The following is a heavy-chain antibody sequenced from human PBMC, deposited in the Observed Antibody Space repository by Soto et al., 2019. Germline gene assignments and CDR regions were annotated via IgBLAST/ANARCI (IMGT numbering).Heavy chain of an antibody. V-gene: IGHV4-34*01. D-gene: IGHD4-17*01. Sequence: SETLSLTCAVYGGSFSGYYWSWIRQPPGKGLEWIGEINHSGSTNYNPSLKSRVTISVDTSKNQFSLKLSSVTAADTAVYYCARGVRFEYGTKFDYWGQGTLVTVSS. J-gene: IGHJ4*02. CDR1: GGSFSGYY. CDR3: ARGVRFEYGTKFDY. CDR2: INHSGST.